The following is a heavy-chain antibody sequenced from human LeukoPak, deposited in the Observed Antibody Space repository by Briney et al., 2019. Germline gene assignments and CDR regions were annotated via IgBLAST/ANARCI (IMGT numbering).Heavy chain of an antibody. Sequence: SKTLSLTCTVSGGSISSSSYYWGWIRQPPGKGLEWVGSIYYSGSTNYNPSLKSRVTISVDTSKNQFSLKLSSVTAADTAVYYCARVRWPPRDGYEYFDYWGQGTLVTVSS. CDR2: IYYSGST. J-gene: IGHJ4*02. V-gene: IGHV4-39*07. D-gene: IGHD5-24*01. CDR3: ARVRWPPRDGYEYFDY. CDR1: GGSISSSSYY.